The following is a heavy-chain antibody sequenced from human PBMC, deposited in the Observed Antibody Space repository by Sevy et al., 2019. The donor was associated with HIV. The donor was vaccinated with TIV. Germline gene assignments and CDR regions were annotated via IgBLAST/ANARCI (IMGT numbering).Heavy chain of an antibody. CDR1: GFTFSSYV. J-gene: IGHJ4*02. Sequence: GGSLRLSCAASGFTFSSYVMNWVRQAPGKGLELVSTISSSGGSTYYADSVKGRFTISKDNSKNTLYLQMNSLRAEDTAIDYCGKDRIPFRSGAIAATMIDYWGQGTLVTVSS. V-gene: IGHV3-23*01. CDR3: GKDRIPFRSGAIAATMIDY. D-gene: IGHD6-25*01. CDR2: ISSSGGST.